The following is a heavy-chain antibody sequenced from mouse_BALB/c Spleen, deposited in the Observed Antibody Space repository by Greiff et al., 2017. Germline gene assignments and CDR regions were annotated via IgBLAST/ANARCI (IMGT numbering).Heavy chain of an antibody. V-gene: IGHV1-4*02. J-gene: IGHJ2*01. CDR1: GYTFTSYT. D-gene: IGHD2-4*01. CDR2: INPSSGYT. Sequence: QVQLKQSAAELARPGASVKMSCKASGYTFTSYTMHWVKQRPGQGLEWIGYINPSSGYTEYNQKFKDKTTLTADKSSSTAYMQLSSLTSEDSAVYYCARLRDYDNFDYWGQGTTLTVSS. CDR3: ARLRDYDNFDY.